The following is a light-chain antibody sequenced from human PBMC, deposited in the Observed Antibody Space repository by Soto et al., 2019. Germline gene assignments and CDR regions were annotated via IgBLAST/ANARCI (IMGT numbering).Light chain of an antibody. CDR2: EDN. Sequence: NFMLTQPHSVSESPGKTVIISCTRSSGSIASNYVQWYQQRPGSSPTTVIYEDNQRPSGVPDRFSGSIDSSSKSASLTISGLETEDEADYYCQSYDATNQVFGGGTKVTVL. CDR1: SGSIASNY. V-gene: IGLV6-57*01. CDR3: QSYDATNQV. J-gene: IGLJ3*02.